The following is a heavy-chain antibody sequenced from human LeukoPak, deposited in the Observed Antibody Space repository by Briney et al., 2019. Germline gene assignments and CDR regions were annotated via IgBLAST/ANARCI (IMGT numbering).Heavy chain of an antibody. D-gene: IGHD3-16*01. CDR2: ISGSGGST. Sequence: SGGSLRLSGAASGLTFSSYAISGVRQAPGKGLEWVSAISGSGGSTYYADSVKGRFTISRDNSKNTLYLQMNSLRAEDTAVYYCAKGKVDLFTLWGQGTLVTVSS. CDR3: AKGKVDLFTL. CDR1: GLTFSSYA. V-gene: IGHV3-23*01. J-gene: IGHJ4*02.